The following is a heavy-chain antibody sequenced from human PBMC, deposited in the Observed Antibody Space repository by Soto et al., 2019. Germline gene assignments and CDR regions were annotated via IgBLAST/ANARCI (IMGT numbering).Heavy chain of an antibody. V-gene: IGHV4-4*02. D-gene: IGHD2-2*01. CDR2: IYHSGST. CDR1: GGSISSSNW. Sequence: SETLSLTCAVSGGSISSSNWWSWVRQPPGKGLEWIGEIYHSGSTNYNPSLKSRVTISVDKSKNQFSLKLSSVTAADTAVYYCARFGYCSSTSCPSTMGYETFDIWGQGTMVTVSS. CDR3: ARFGYCSSTSCPSTMGYETFDI. J-gene: IGHJ3*02.